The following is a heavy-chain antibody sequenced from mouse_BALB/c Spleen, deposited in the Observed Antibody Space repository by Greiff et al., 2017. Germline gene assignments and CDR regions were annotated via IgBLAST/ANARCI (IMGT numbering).Heavy chain of an antibody. J-gene: IGHJ4*01. CDR3: VREDGNWYAMDY. CDR2: IWTGGGT. V-gene: IGHV2-9-2*01. Sequence: QVQLKESGPGLVAPSQSLSITCTVSGFSLTSYDISWIRQPPGKGLEWLGVIWTGGGTNYNSAFMSRLSISKDNSKSQVFLKMNSLQTDDTAIYYCVREDGNWYAMDYWGQGTSVTVSS. CDR1: GFSLTSYD. D-gene: IGHD2-1*01.